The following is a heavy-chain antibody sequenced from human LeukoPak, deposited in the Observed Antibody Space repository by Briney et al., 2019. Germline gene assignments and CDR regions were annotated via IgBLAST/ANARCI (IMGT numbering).Heavy chain of an antibody. CDR3: ARADDLYYFDY. CDR2: IYYSGST. V-gene: IGHV4-31*03. Sequence: SETLSLTCTVSGGSISSGGYYWSWIRQHPGKGLEWIGYIYYSGSTYYNPSLKSRVTISIDTSKNQFSLKLSSVTAADTAVYYCARADDLYYFDYWGQGTLVTVSS. CDR1: GGSISSGGYY. J-gene: IGHJ4*02.